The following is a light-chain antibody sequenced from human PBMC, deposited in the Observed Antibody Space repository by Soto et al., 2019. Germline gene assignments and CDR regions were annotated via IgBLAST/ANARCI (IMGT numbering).Light chain of an antibody. CDR3: QLLKT. Sequence: EVVVTQSPATLSLSAGERASLSCRASQSVTNYVTCYQQKPGQAPRLVIYDTSNRATGIPTRFSGSGSGTDFTLTISSLEPDDFAVYYCQLLKTFGQGTRVEIK. J-gene: IGKJ1*01. CDR2: DTS. V-gene: IGKV3-11*01. CDR1: QSVTNY.